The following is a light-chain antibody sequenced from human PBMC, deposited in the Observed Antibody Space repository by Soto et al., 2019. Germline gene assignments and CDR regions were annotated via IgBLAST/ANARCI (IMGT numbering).Light chain of an antibody. J-gene: IGLJ2*01. CDR1: SSNIGAGFD. Sequence: QSVLTQPPSVSGAPGQRVAIFCTGSSSNIGAGFDVHWYQQLPGTAPKLLIFRNTNRPSGVPDRFSGSKSGTSASLAITGLQADDEADYYCQSYDSSLSGVIFGGGTQLTVL. CDR3: QSYDSSLSGVI. V-gene: IGLV1-40*01. CDR2: RNT.